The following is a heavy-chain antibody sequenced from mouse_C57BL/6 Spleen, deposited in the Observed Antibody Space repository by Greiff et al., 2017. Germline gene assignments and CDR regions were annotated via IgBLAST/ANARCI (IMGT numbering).Heavy chain of an antibody. CDR1: GYTFTDYN. D-gene: IGHD3-2*02. Sequence: EVQVVESGPELVKPGASVKIPCKASGYTFTDYNMDWVKQSHGKSLEWIGDINPNNGGTIYNQKFKGKATLTVDKSSSTAYMELRSLTSEDTAVYYCARSQLRLRDWFAYWGQGTLVTVSA. V-gene: IGHV1-18*01. CDR2: INPNNGGT. J-gene: IGHJ3*01. CDR3: ARSQLRLRDWFAY.